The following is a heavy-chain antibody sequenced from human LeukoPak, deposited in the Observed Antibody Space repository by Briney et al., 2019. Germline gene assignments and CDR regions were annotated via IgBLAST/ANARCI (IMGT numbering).Heavy chain of an antibody. D-gene: IGHD4-23*01. J-gene: IGHJ6*03. Sequence: GGSLRLSCAASGFTVSSNYMGWVRQAPGKGLEWVSVIYSGGSTYYADSVKGRFTISRDNARKSLYLQMNSLRAEDTAVYYCARQYGGKSGYYFYYYMDVWGKGTTVTVSS. CDR1: GFTVSSNY. V-gene: IGHV3-66*04. CDR3: ARQYGGKSGYYFYYYMDV. CDR2: IYSGGST.